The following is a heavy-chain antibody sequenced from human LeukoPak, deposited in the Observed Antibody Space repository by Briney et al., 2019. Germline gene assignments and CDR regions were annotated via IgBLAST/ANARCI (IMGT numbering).Heavy chain of an antibody. D-gene: IGHD3-22*01. CDR2: IYYSGST. CDR1: GGSISSSSYY. Sequence: SETLSLTCTVSGGSISSSSYYWGWIRQPPGKGLERIGSIYYSGSTYYNPSLKSRVTISVDTSKNQFSLKLSSVTAADTAVYYCASAGYYYDSSGYHYYFDYWGQGTLVTVSS. CDR3: ASAGYYYDSSGYHYYFDY. V-gene: IGHV4-39*01. J-gene: IGHJ4*02.